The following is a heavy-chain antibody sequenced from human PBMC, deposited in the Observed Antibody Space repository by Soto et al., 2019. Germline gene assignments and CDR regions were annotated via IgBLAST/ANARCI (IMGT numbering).Heavy chain of an antibody. CDR2: INPRSGDT. D-gene: IGHD1-26*01. CDR3: GRDGVGATPLGWFDP. CDR1: GYTFIGYY. J-gene: IGHJ5*02. Sequence: QVQLVQSGAEVKKPGASVKVSCKASGYTFIGYYIHWVRQAPGQGLEWMGRINPRSGDTTYAQKFQGRLTMTRDTSISTAYMELSSLRSDDTAVYYSGRDGVGATPLGWFDPWGQGSLVTVSS. V-gene: IGHV1-2*06.